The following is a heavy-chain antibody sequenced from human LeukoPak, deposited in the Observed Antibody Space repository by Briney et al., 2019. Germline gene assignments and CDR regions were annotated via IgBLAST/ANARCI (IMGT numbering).Heavy chain of an antibody. CDR3: AKEPIIQKTTNWFDP. V-gene: IGHV3-23*01. Sequence: GGSLRLSCAASGFTFSSSAMSWVRQAPGEGLEWVSAISGSGGSTYYADSVKGRFTISRDNSKNTLYLQMNSLRAEDTAVYYCAKEPIIQKTTNWFDPWGQGTLVTVSS. CDR2: ISGSGGST. J-gene: IGHJ5*02. CDR1: GFTFSSSA. D-gene: IGHD3-3*01.